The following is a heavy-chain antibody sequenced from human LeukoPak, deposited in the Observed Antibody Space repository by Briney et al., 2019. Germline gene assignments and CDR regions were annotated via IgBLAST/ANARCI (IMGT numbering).Heavy chain of an antibody. CDR3: ATSTAAAGTD. J-gene: IGHJ4*02. CDR1: GFTFSSYW. Sequence: GGSLRLSCAASGFTFSSYWMSWVRQAPGKGLKWVANIKQDGSEKYYVDSVKGRFTISRDNAQNSLYLQMNSLRAEDTAIYYCATSTAAAGTDWGQGTLVTVSS. D-gene: IGHD6-13*01. CDR2: IKQDGSEK. V-gene: IGHV3-7*03.